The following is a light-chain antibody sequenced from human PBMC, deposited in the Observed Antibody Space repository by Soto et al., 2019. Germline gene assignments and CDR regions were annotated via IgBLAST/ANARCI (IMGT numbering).Light chain of an antibody. Sequence: EIVLTQSPGTLSLSPGERATLSCSASQSVSNNYLAWYQQKPGQAPRLLTYGTSSRASGIPDRFSGSGSGTDFTLTISRLEPEDFAVYYCQQYGNSPITFGQGTRLEIK. J-gene: IGKJ5*01. CDR2: GTS. V-gene: IGKV3-20*01. CDR3: QQYGNSPIT. CDR1: QSVSNNY.